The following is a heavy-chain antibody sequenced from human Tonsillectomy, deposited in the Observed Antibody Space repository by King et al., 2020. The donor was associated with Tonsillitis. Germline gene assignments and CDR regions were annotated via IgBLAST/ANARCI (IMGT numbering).Heavy chain of an antibody. CDR2: IIPIFDTA. CDR1: GGTFSSYA. CDR3: ARRDSSGWYVY. V-gene: IGHV1-69*01. J-gene: IGHJ4*02. D-gene: IGHD6-19*01. Sequence: QVQLVESGAEVKKPGSSVKVSCKASGGTFSSYAISWVRQAPGQGLEWMGGIIPIFDTANYAQKFQGRVTITADESTSTAYMELSSLRSEDTAVYYCARRDSSGWYVYWGQGTLVTVSA.